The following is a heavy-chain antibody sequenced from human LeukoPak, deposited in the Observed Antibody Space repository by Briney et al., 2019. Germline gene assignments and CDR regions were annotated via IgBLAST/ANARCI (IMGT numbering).Heavy chain of an antibody. CDR3: ARDLRYDSSGYPDY. J-gene: IGHJ4*02. CDR2: ISSSSSTI. Sequence: PGGSLRLSCAASGFTFSSYSMNWVRQAPGKGLEWVSYISSSSSTIYYADSVKGRFTISRDNAKNSLYLQMNSLRDEDTAVYCCARDLRYDSSGYPDYWGQGTLATVSS. V-gene: IGHV3-48*02. D-gene: IGHD3-22*01. CDR1: GFTFSSYS.